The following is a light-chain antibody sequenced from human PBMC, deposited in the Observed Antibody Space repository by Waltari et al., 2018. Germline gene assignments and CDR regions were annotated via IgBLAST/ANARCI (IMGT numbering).Light chain of an antibody. CDR3: LLSYSGSRVL. CDR2: DTS. CDR1: TGAVTSGHY. J-gene: IGLJ2*01. Sequence: QAVVTQEPSLTVSPGGTVTLTCGSSTGAVTSGHYPYLFQQKPGQAPRTLIYDTSNKPSWTPARFSGSLLGGKAALTLSGAQPEDEAEYYCLLSYSGSRVLFGGGTKLTVL. V-gene: IGLV7-46*01.